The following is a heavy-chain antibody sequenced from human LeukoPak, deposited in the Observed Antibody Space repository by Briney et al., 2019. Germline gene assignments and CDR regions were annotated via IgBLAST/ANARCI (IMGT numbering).Heavy chain of an antibody. CDR3: ARDWGGGGYDWGNWFDP. CDR2: ISSDGGST. J-gene: IGHJ5*02. Sequence: QPGGSLRLSCAASGFTFSSYAMTWVRQAPGKGLEWVSAISSDGGSTYYADSVKGRFTISRDNSKNTLYLQMNSLRAEDTAVYYCARDWGGGGYDWGNWFDPWGQGTLVTVSS. CDR1: GFTFSSYA. V-gene: IGHV3-23*01. D-gene: IGHD5-12*01.